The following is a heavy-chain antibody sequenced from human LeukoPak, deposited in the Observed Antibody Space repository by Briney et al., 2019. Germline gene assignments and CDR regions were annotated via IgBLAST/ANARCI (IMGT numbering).Heavy chain of an antibody. CDR3: ARGKTIGYSSSWYGRGVFDI. Sequence: SETLSLTCTVSGGSISSYYWSWIRQPPGKGLEWIGEINHSGSTNYNPSLKSRVTISVDTSKNQFSLKLSSVTAADTAVHYCARGKTIGYSSSWYGRGVFDIWGQGTMVTVSS. J-gene: IGHJ3*02. CDR2: INHSGST. D-gene: IGHD6-13*01. CDR1: GGSISSYY. V-gene: IGHV4-34*01.